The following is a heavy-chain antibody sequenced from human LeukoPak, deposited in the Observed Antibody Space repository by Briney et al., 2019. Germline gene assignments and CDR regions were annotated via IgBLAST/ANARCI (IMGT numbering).Heavy chain of an antibody. J-gene: IGHJ4*02. Sequence: ASVKVSCKASGYTFTSYAMHWVRQAPGQRLEWMGWISAYNGNTNYAQKLQGRVTMTTDTSTSTAYMELGSLRSDDTAVYYCARSGRITIFGVPRDYWGQGTLVTVSS. V-gene: IGHV1-18*01. CDR2: ISAYNGNT. CDR1: GYTFTSYA. D-gene: IGHD3-3*01. CDR3: ARSGRITIFGVPRDY.